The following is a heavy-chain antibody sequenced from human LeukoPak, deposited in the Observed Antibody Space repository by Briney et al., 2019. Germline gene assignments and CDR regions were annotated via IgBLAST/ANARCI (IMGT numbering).Heavy chain of an antibody. CDR1: GFTFSRYW. CDR2: MNSDGSNT. V-gene: IGHV3-74*01. D-gene: IGHD2-15*01. Sequence: GGSQRLSCAASGFTFSRYWMHWVRQAPGEGLVWVSRMNSDGSNTNYADSVKGRFTISRDNAKNTLYLQMNSLRADDTAVYYCARDICSGIGCYPRAPFDYWGQGTLVTVSS. CDR3: ARDICSGIGCYPRAPFDY. J-gene: IGHJ4*02.